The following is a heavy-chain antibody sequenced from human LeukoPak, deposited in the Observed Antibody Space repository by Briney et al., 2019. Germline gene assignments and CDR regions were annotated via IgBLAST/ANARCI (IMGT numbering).Heavy chain of an antibody. CDR1: GGTFSSYA. CDR3: ARELYRALSGSYYPRDYYYYGMDV. V-gene: IGHV1-69*13. CDR2: IIPIFGTA. D-gene: IGHD1-26*01. J-gene: IGHJ6*02. Sequence: SVNVSCKASGGTFSSYAISWVRQAPGQGLEWMGGIIPIFGTANYAQKFQGRVTITADESTSTAYMELSSLRSEDTAVYYCARELYRALSGSYYPRDYYYYGMDVWGQGTTVTVSS.